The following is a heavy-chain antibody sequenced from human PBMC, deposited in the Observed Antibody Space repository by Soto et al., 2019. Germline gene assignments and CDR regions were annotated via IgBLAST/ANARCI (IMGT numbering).Heavy chain of an antibody. V-gene: IGHV3-33*01. D-gene: IGHD2-15*01. J-gene: IGHJ6*02. CDR2: IWYDGSNK. Sequence: QVQLVESGGGVVQPGRSLRLSCAASGFTFSSYGMHWVRQAPGKGLEWVAVIWYDGSNKYYADSVKGRFTISRDNSKNTLYLQMNSLRAEDTAVYYCAREIIPRIFVSDYYYGMDVWGQGTTVTVSS. CDR1: GFTFSSYG. CDR3: AREIIPRIFVSDYYYGMDV.